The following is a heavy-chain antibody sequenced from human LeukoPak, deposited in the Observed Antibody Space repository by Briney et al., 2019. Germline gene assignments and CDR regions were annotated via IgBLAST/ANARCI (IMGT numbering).Heavy chain of an antibody. J-gene: IGHJ5*02. CDR2: IYYSGST. V-gene: IGHV4-59*08. CDR1: GCSISNYH. D-gene: IGHD2-15*01. CDR3: AGIVVVAGWFDP. Sequence: SETLSLTCPVSGCSISNYHWRWILHPPGQGLEWIGYIYYSGSTNYNPSLKSRVTISVDTSKNQFSLKLSSVTAADTAVYYCAGIVVVAGWFDPWGQGTLVTVSS.